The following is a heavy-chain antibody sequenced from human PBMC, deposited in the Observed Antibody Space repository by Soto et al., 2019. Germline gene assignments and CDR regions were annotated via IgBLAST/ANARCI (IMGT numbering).Heavy chain of an antibody. V-gene: IGHV1-46*01. CDR1: GYTFTSYY. Sequence: ASVKVSCKASGYTFTSYYMHWVRQAPGQGPEWMGIINPSGGSTSYAQKFQGRVTMTRDTSTSTVYMELSSLRSEDTAVYYCARDLQRITIFGVVTAPYNWFDPWGQGTLVTVS. J-gene: IGHJ5*02. D-gene: IGHD3-3*01. CDR3: ARDLQRITIFGVVTAPYNWFDP. CDR2: INPSGGST.